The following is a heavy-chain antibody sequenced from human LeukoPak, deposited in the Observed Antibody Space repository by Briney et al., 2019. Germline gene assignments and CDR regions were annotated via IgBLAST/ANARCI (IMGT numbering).Heavy chain of an antibody. CDR3: VSPRGFSYGYFDY. D-gene: IGHD5-18*01. V-gene: IGHV4-39*01. CDR1: GGSMSTYY. CDR2: IYYSKNT. Sequence: PSETLSLTCTVSGGSMSTYYWGWIRQPPGKGLEWIGSIYYSKNTYYNPSLKSRVTISADTSKNQFSLTLGSVSATDTAVYYCVSPRGFSYGYFDYWGQGTLVTVSS. J-gene: IGHJ4*02.